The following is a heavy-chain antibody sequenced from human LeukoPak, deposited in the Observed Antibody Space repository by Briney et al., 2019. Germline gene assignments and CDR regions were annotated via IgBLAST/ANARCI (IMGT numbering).Heavy chain of an antibody. D-gene: IGHD2-8*01. CDR1: GFTFSSHW. V-gene: IGHV3-74*01. CDR2: ISTDGSRP. Sequence: GGSLRLSCAASGFTFSSHWMHWVRQAPGKGLVWVSGISTDGSRPRYADSVNGRFTISRDNAKNTLYLQMNSLRAEDTAVYYCARSQSGVFDVWGQGTMVTVSS. CDR3: ARSQSGVFDV. J-gene: IGHJ3*01.